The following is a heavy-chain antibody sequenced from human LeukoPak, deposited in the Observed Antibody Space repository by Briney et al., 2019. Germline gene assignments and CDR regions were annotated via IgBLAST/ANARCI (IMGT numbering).Heavy chain of an antibody. CDR2: VFHSGTT. CDR1: GDSLTSHF. CDR3: ARRMATVTDAFDI. D-gene: IGHD5-24*01. J-gene: IGHJ3*02. Sequence: PSETLSLTCNVSGDSLTSHFWSWIRQTPGKGLEWTGYVFHSGTTNYSPSLKSRVTISLGTSKKQFYLRLASVTAADTAVHYCARRMATVTDAFDIWGRGTMVCFSS. V-gene: IGHV4-59*08.